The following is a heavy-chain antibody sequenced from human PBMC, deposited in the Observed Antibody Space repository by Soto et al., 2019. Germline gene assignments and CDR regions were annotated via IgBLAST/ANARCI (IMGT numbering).Heavy chain of an antibody. J-gene: IGHJ4*02. V-gene: IGHV1-46*01. D-gene: IGHD4-4*01. CDR1: GYTFTSYY. CDR2: INPSGGST. CDR3: ARDMNAYSNF. Sequence: VSVKVSSTASGYTFTSYYMHSVRQATGQGLEWMGIINPSGGSTSYAQKFQGRVTMTRDTSTSTVYMELSSLRSEDTAVYYCARDMNAYSNFWGQGTLVTVSS.